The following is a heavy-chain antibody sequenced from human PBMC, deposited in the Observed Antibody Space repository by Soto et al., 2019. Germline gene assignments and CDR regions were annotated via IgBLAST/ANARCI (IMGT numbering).Heavy chain of an antibody. CDR1: GFTFSDYY. Sequence: QVQLVESGGGLVKPGGSLRLSCAASGFTFSDYYMSWIRQAPGKGLEWVSYISSSGSTIYYADSVKGRFTISRDNAKNSLYLQMNSLRAEDTAVYYCARGLRAAAGRNKIYYYYYMDVWGKGTTVTVSS. CDR2: ISSSGSTI. D-gene: IGHD6-13*01. V-gene: IGHV3-11*01. J-gene: IGHJ6*03. CDR3: ARGLRAAAGRNKIYYYYYMDV.